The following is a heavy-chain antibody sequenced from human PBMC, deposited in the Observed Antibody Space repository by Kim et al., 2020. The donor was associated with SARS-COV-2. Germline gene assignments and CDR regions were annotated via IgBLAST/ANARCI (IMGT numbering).Heavy chain of an antibody. CDR1: GLTVSSNY. CDR3: AGRRDGYKSVDY. J-gene: IGHJ4*02. V-gene: IGHV3-66*01. Sequence: GGSLRLSCAASGLTVSSNYMSWVRQAPGKGLESVSVIYSGGSTYYADSVKGRFTTSRDNSKNTLYLQTNSLRAEDTAVYYCAGRRDGYKSVDYWGQGTL. D-gene: IGHD5-12*01. CDR2: IYSGGST.